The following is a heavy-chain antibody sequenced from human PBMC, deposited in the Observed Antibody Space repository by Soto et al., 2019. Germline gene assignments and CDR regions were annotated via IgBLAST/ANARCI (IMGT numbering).Heavy chain of an antibody. D-gene: IGHD6-19*01. CDR2: ISTYNGNT. V-gene: IGHV1-18*04. Sequence: ASVKVSCKASGYTFTDYGISWVRQAPGQGLEWMGWISTYNGNTIYAQKIQGRVTMTTDTSTSTAYVELRSLRSDDTAVYYCAREEGISDWHAFDSWGLG. J-gene: IGHJ4*02. CDR3: AREEGISDWHAFDS. CDR1: GYTFTDYG.